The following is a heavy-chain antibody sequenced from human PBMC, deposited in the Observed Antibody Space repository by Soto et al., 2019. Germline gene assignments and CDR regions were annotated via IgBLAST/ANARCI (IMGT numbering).Heavy chain of an antibody. Sequence: SVKVSCKASGGTFSSYAISWVRQAPGQGLEWMGGIIPIFGTANYVQKFQGRVTITADKSTSTAYMELSSLRSEDTAVYYCARGGVVVSGDWFDPWGQGTLVTVSS. CDR1: GGTFSSYA. J-gene: IGHJ5*02. V-gene: IGHV1-69*06. CDR2: IIPIFGTA. D-gene: IGHD2-15*01. CDR3: ARGGVVVSGDWFDP.